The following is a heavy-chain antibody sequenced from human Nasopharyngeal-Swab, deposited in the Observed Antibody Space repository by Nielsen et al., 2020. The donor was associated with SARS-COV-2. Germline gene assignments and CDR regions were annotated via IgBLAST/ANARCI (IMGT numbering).Heavy chain of an antibody. V-gene: IGHV3-48*03. Sequence: GESLKISCAACGITFSNYEMNWVRQAPGKGLEWLSYISGTAGTISYADSVKGRFTISTDNAKNSLYLQMNSLRAEDTALYYCARTTYSYGRFDYWGQGTLVTVSS. CDR1: GITFSNYE. J-gene: IGHJ4*02. D-gene: IGHD5-18*01. CDR3: ARTTYSYGRFDY. CDR2: ISGTAGTI.